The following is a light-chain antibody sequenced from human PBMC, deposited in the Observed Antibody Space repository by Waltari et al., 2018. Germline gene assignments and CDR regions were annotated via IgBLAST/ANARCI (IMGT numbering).Light chain of an antibody. CDR2: EVG. Sequence: QSALTQPPSASGSPGQSVTIPCPGTSRDGGCYNYFPCYQQYPGKAPKLRVSEVGKQPSGVPDRVFGSKAGNTASLTGSGLQAEDEGDYYCSSYADNNKYVFGTGTKVTVL. CDR1: SRDGGCYNY. V-gene: IGLV2-8*01. J-gene: IGLJ1*01. CDR3: SSYADNNKYV.